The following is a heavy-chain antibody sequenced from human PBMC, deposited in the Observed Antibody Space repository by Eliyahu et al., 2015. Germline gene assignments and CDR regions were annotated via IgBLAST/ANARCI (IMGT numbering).Heavy chain of an antibody. V-gene: IGHV4-34*01. D-gene: IGHD3-10*01. CDR3: ASGRITMIRGVNPFRLQLGDIDKPYYFDS. CDR1: SGSFSDYY. CDR2: INHSGST. Sequence: QVQLQQWGAGXLKPSETLSLTCAVYSGSFSDYYWSXIRQPPGKGLEWIGEINHSGSTNYNPXLKSRVTISVDSSKKQFSLKVSSVTAADTAVYYCASGRITMIRGVNPFRLQLGDIDKPYYFDSWGQGTLVTVSS. J-gene: IGHJ4*02.